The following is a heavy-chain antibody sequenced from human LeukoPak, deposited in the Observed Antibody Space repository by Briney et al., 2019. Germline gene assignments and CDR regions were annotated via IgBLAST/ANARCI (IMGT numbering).Heavy chain of an antibody. J-gene: IGHJ3*02. CDR3: ARDFVYSSSSGHHSYRDAFDI. CDR2: IYHDGRS. D-gene: IGHD6-6*01. V-gene: IGHV4-59*01. Sequence: PSETLSLTCTVAGDSFSDYYWNWIRQSPGKGLEWIGYIYHDGRSSYNPSLKSRVTISVDTSKNQFSLKLSSVTAADTAVYYCARDFVYSSSSGHHSYRDAFDIWGQGTMVTVSS. CDR1: GDSFSDYY.